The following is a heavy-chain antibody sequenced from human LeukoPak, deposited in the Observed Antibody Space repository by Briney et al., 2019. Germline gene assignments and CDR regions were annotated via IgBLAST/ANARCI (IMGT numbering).Heavy chain of an antibody. CDR3: ARDRGYPLGAFDI. Sequence: LRLSCAASGFTFSDYYMSWIRQAPGKGLEWIGYIYYSGSTNYNPSLKSRVTISVDTSKNQFSLKLSSVTAADTAVYYCARDRGYPLGAFDIWGQGTMVTVSS. CDR2: IYYSGST. J-gene: IGHJ3*02. D-gene: IGHD5-12*01. CDR1: GFTFSDYY. V-gene: IGHV4-59*01.